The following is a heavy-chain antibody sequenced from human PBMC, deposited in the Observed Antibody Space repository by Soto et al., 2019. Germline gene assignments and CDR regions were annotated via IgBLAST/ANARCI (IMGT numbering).Heavy chain of an antibody. CDR1: GYTFTDYG. D-gene: IGHD3-22*01. J-gene: IGHJ4*02. V-gene: IGHV1-18*01. CDR2: ISPYNGNT. CDR3: ARDLPRAIVIVSATHFDC. Sequence: QVQLVQSGAEVKKPGASVKVSCKASGYTFTDYGISWVRQAPGQGLEWMGWISPYNGNTNYAQKLQGRVTMTTDTSTSTAYMELRSLRSADTAVYYCARDLPRAIVIVSATHFDCWGQGTLVTVSS.